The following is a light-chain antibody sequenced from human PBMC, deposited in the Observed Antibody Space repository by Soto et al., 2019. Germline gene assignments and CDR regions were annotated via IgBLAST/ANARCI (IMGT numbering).Light chain of an antibody. V-gene: IGKV3-20*01. CDR1: ESVSDNY. CDR3: QQYGSSPLT. Sequence: EIVLTQSPGTLSLSPGERATLSCRASESVSDNYLAWYQQRSGQAPRLVIYGASSRASAVPDRFSGSGSGADFTLTISRLEPEDFAVYYCQQYGSSPLTIGGRTKVEIK. J-gene: IGKJ4*01. CDR2: GAS.